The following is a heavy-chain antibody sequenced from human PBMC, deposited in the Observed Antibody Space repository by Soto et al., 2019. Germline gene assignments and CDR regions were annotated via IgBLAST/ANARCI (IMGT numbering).Heavy chain of an antibody. V-gene: IGHV3-30*18. D-gene: IGHD4-17*01. J-gene: IGHJ4*02. CDR1: GFTFSSYG. CDR3: AKDRDYGDYVTIADY. CDR2: ISYDGSNK. Sequence: QVQLVESGGGVVQPGRSLRLSCAASGFTFSSYGMHWVRQAPGKGLEWVAVISYDGSNKYYADSVKGRFTISRDNSKNTLYLQMNSLSAEDTAVYYCAKDRDYGDYVTIADYGGQGTLVTFSS.